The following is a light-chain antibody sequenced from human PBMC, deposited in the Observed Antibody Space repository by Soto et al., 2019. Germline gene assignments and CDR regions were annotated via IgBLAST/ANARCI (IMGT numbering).Light chain of an antibody. CDR2: GAS. Sequence: EIVMTQSPATLSLSPGERATLSCRASQSVSSYLAWYQQKPGQAPRLLIYGASSRATGIPDRFSGSGSGTDFTLTISRLEPEDFAVYYCQQYSGSPWTFGQGTKVDIK. V-gene: IGKV3-20*01. CDR3: QQYSGSPWT. J-gene: IGKJ1*01. CDR1: QSVSSY.